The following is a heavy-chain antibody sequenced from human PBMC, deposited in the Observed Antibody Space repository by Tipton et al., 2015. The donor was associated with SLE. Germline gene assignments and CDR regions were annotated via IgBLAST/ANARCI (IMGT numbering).Heavy chain of an antibody. CDR3: ARGDVSRGGSFDI. Sequence: TLSLTCTVSGGSISSGSYYWSWIRQPAGKELEWIGRIHISGRTTYNSSLKSRLTVAVDTSKNQFSLRLSSVTAADTARYYCARGDVSRGGSFDIWGLGTMVSVSS. J-gene: IGHJ3*02. D-gene: IGHD2-2*01. CDR2: IHISGRT. CDR1: GGSISSGSYY. V-gene: IGHV4-61*02.